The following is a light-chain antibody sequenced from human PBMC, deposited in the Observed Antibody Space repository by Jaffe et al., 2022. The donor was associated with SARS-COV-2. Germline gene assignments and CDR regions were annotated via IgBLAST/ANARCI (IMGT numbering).Light chain of an antibody. J-gene: IGKJ4*01. CDR3: QHYNNYPLT. CDR1: QSIHSW. CDR2: KAS. V-gene: IGKV1-5*03. Sequence: DIQMTQSPSTLSASVGDRVTITCRASQSIHSWLAWYQQKPGKAPKLLIYKASSLESGVPSRFSGSGSGTEFTLTINSLQPDDFATYYCQHYNNYPLTFGGGTKVEIK.